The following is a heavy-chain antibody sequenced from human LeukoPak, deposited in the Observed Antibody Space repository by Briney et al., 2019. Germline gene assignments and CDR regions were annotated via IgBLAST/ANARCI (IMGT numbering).Heavy chain of an antibody. V-gene: IGHV4-59*01. CDR2: IYYSGST. D-gene: IGHD4-17*01. CDR1: GGSISSYY. J-gene: IGHJ4*02. CDR3: ARARYGDYASFDY. Sequence: PSETLSLTCTVSGGSISSYYWSWIRQPPGKGLEWIGYIYYSGSTNYNPSLKSRVTISVDTSKNQFSLKLSSVTAADTAVYYCARARYGDYASFDYWGQGTLVTVSS.